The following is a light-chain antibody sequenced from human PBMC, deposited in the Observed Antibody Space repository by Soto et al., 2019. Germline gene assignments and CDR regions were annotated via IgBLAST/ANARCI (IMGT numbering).Light chain of an antibody. CDR2: DAS. CDR3: QQFQSFPRK. V-gene: IGKV1-5*01. J-gene: IGKJ1*01. CDR1: ESIGTW. Sequence: DIQMTQSPSTLSGSVGDRFTITCRASESIGTWLAWYQQKPGKAPNLLIYDASSLQSGVPSRFSGRGSGTEFTLTISSLQPDDFATYYCQQFQSFPRKFGQGTKV.